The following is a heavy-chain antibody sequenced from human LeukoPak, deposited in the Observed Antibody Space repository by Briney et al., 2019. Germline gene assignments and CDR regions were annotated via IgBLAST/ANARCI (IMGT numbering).Heavy chain of an antibody. Sequence: SETLSLTCTVSGGCIRSYYWSWIRQPPGKGLEWIGYIYYSGSTNYNPSLKSRVTISVDTSKNQFPLKLSSVTAADTAVYYCARDSIAAAGPFDYWGQGTLVTVSS. J-gene: IGHJ4*02. CDR3: ARDSIAAAGPFDY. CDR1: GGCIRSYY. CDR2: IYYSGST. D-gene: IGHD6-13*01. V-gene: IGHV4-59*01.